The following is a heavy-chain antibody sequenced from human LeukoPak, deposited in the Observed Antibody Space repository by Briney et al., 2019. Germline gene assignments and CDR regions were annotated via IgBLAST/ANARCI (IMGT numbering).Heavy chain of an antibody. D-gene: IGHD2-21*01. CDR2: INAGNGNT. CDR3: ARDSVALLHYFDY. Sequence: GASVKVSCKASGYIFTDYAINWVRQAPGERLEWMGWINAGNGNTKYSQKFQGRVTMTTDTSTSTVYMALSSLRSEDTAVYYCARDSVALLHYFDYWGQGVQVTVSA. CDR1: GYIFTDYA. J-gene: IGHJ4*02. V-gene: IGHV1-3*01.